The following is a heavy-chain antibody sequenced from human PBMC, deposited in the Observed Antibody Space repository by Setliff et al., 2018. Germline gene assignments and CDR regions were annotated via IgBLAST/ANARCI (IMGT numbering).Heavy chain of an antibody. CDR3: SSYLVS. CDR2: IKHDESEK. V-gene: IGHV3-7*01. Sequence: GSLRLSCTASGFTFSRSWMSWVRQAPGKGLEWVACIKHDESEKYYVDSVKGRFSISRDNARNLLYLQMNSLRVDDTAVYYCSSYLVSWGQGALVTVSS. D-gene: IGHD2-21*01. CDR1: GFTFSRSW. J-gene: IGHJ4*02.